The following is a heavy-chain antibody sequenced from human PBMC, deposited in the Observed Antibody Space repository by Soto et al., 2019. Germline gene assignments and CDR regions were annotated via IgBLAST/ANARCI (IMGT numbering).Heavy chain of an antibody. CDR3: ARNPEIRYFDWLLGRDYYYYGMDV. Sequence: ASVKVSCKASGYTFTSYDINWVRQATGQGLEWMGWMNPNSGNTGYAQKFQGRVTMIRNTSISTAYMELSSLRSEDTAVYYCARNPEIRYFDWLLGRDYYYYGMDVWGQGTTVTVSS. V-gene: IGHV1-8*01. J-gene: IGHJ6*02. CDR2: MNPNSGNT. CDR1: GYTFTSYD. D-gene: IGHD3-9*01.